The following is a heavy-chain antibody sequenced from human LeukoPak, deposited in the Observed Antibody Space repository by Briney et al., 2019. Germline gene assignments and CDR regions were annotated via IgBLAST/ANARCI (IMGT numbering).Heavy chain of an antibody. CDR2: ISGNGLQT. J-gene: IGHJ4*02. Sequence: GGSLRLSCSASGFTFSRFAMTWVRHLPGKGLEWVSTISGNGLQTFYADSVKGRFSVSRDNSVNIVYLQMDSLRADDSALYSCAKDANYLDSSGYLIPFDYWGPGTLVTVAS. D-gene: IGHD3-22*01. V-gene: IGHV3-23*01. CDR1: GFTFSRFA. CDR3: AKDANYLDSSGYLIPFDY.